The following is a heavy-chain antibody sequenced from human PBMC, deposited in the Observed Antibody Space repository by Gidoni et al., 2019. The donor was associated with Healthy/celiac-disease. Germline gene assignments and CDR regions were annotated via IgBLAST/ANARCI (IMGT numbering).Heavy chain of an antibody. Sequence: EVQLVESGGGLVKPGGSLRLSCAASGFTFSSYSMNWVRQAPGKGLEWVSSISSSSSYIYYADSVKGRFTISRDNAKNSLYLQMNSLRAEDTAVYYCARDRHDYGDYVHYYYYYGMDVWGQGTTVTVSS. D-gene: IGHD4-17*01. CDR3: ARDRHDYGDYVHYYYYYGMDV. CDR2: ISSSSSYI. V-gene: IGHV3-21*01. J-gene: IGHJ6*02. CDR1: GFTFSSYS.